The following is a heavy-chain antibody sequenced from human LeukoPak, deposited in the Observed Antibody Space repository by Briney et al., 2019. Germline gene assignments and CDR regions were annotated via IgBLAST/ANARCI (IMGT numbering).Heavy chain of an antibody. Sequence: SETLSLTCTVSGGSISSYYWSLIRQPPGTGLEWIGCIYYTGSINYNPSLKSRVTISVDTSKNQFSLKLSSVTAADTAVYYCARGVGAHWYFDLWGRGTLVTVSS. CDR1: GGSISSYY. J-gene: IGHJ2*01. D-gene: IGHD3-16*01. CDR2: IYYTGSI. CDR3: ARGVGAHWYFDL. V-gene: IGHV4-59*01.